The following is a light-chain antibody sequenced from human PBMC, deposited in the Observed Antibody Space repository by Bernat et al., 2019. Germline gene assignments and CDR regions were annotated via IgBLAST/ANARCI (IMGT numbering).Light chain of an antibody. CDR1: QSILNSSNNKNY. J-gene: IGKJ1*01. CDR3: QYYYGTRT. CDR2: SAS. V-gene: IGKV4-1*01. Sequence: DIVMTQSPDSLAVSLGERATINCKSSQSILNSSNNKNYLAWYQQKPGQPPKLLIYSASTRESGVPERFTGSGSGTDFTLTCSSREAEDVAVYYCQYYYGTRTFGPGTKVEIK.